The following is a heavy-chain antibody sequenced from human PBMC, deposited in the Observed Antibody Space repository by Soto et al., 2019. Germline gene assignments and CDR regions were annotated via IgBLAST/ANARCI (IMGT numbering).Heavy chain of an antibody. CDR3: AKDRAPRRDYYYYMDV. V-gene: IGHV3-64*01. CDR1: GFTFSNYE. CDR2: ISNNGAHT. Sequence: GGSLRLSCAASGFTFSNYEMHWVRQAPGKGLEYVSGISNNGAHTDYAKSVKGRFTISRDNSENTLYLQMGSLRAEDMALYYCAKDRAPRRDYYYYMDVWGKGTKVTGSS. J-gene: IGHJ6*03.